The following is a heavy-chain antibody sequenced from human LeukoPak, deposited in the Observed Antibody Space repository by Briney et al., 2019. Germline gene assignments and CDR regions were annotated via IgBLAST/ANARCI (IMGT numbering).Heavy chain of an antibody. CDR2: ISSNGGST. J-gene: IGHJ4*02. V-gene: IGHV3-64D*06. CDR3: VKDSTLCFGELEWLYY. Sequence: GGTLRLSCSASGFTFSSYDMNWVRQAPGHGLEYLSAISSNGGSTYYPDSVNGRFTISRDHSKNTLYLHMSRLRAEVTAVYYRVKDSTLCFGELEWLYYWGQGTLVTVSP. CDR1: GFTFSSYD. D-gene: IGHD3-10*01.